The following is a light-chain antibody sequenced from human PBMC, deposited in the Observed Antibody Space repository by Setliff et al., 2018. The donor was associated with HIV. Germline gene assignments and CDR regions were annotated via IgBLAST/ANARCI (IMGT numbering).Light chain of an antibody. J-gene: IGLJ1*01. Sequence: QSVLTQPASVSGSPGQSITISCTATSSDVGDFDSVAWYQQHPGRAPKLMIYEVNNRPSGVSNRFSGSKSGNTASLTISGLQAEDEADYYCSSYAGSNTPYVFGTGTKV. CDR3: SSYAGSNTPYV. V-gene: IGLV2-14*01. CDR1: SSDVGDFDS. CDR2: EVN.